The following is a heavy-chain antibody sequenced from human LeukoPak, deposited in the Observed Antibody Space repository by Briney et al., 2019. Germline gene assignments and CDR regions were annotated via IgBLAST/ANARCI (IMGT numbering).Heavy chain of an antibody. CDR1: GGSISSSSYY. Sequence: SETLSLTCTVPGGSISSSSYYWGWIRQPPGKGLEWIGSIYYSGNTYYNPSLKSRVTISVDTSKNQFSLKLSSVTAADTAVYYCARIRGRNSPSYDFWSGYYMDVWGKGTTVTVSS. V-gene: IGHV4-39*07. D-gene: IGHD3-3*01. J-gene: IGHJ6*03. CDR3: ARIRGRNSPSYDFWSGYYMDV. CDR2: IYYSGNT.